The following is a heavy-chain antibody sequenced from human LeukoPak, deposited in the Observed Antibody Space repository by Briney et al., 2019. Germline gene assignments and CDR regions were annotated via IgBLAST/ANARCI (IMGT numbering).Heavy chain of an antibody. D-gene: IGHD3-3*01. CDR3: ARGARITIFGVVIDAGFDY. CDR2: IYTSGST. J-gene: IGHJ4*02. Sequence: SETLSLTCVVSGGSISSGSYYWSWIRQPAGKGLEWIGRIYTSGSTNYNPSLKSRVTISVDTSKNQFSLKLSSVTAADTAVYYCARGARITIFGVVIDAGFDYWGQGTLVTVSS. V-gene: IGHV4-61*02. CDR1: GGSISSGSYY.